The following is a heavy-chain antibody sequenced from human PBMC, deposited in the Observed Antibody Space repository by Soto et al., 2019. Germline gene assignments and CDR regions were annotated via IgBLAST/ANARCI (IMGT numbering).Heavy chain of an antibody. CDR2: ISAYNGNT. Sequence: QVQLVQSGAEVKKPGASVKVSCKASGYTFTSYGISWVRQAPGQGLEWMGWISAYNGNTNYAQKLQGRVTMTTDTSTSTAYMEPRSLRSDDTAVYYCARDKGAYCGGDCYSTWFDPWGQGTLVTVSS. CDR3: ARDKGAYCGGDCYSTWFDP. J-gene: IGHJ5*02. D-gene: IGHD2-21*02. CDR1: GYTFTSYG. V-gene: IGHV1-18*01.